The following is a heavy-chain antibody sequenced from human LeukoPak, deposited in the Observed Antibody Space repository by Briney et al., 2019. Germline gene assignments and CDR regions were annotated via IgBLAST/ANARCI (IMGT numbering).Heavy chain of an antibody. CDR3: AKLGRNYFDY. CDR2: ISSSGSTI. CDR1: GFAFSAYY. V-gene: IGHV3-11*04. Sequence: GGSLRLSCVASGFTASGFAFSAYYMTWIRQAPGKGLEWISYISSSGSTIYYADSVKGRFAISRDNAKNSLYLQMNSLRAEDTAVYYCAKLGRNYFDYWGQGTLVTVS. D-gene: IGHD3-10*01. J-gene: IGHJ4*02.